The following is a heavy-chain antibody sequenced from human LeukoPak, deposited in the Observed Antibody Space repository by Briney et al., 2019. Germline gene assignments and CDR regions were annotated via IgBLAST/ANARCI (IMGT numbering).Heavy chain of an antibody. CDR3: ARGPYDSSGYYYTSYFQH. CDR2: INWNGGST. Sequence: PGGSLRLSCAASGFTFDDYGMSWVCQAPGKGLEWVSGINWNGGSTGYADSVKGRFTISRDNAKNSLYLQMNSLRAEDTALYYCARGPYDSSGYYYTSYFQHWGQGTLVTVSS. J-gene: IGHJ1*01. CDR1: GFTFDDYG. D-gene: IGHD3-22*01. V-gene: IGHV3-20*04.